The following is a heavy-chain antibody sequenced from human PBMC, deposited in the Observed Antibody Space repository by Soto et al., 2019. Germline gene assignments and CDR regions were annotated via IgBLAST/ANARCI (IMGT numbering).Heavy chain of an antibody. J-gene: IGHJ4*02. D-gene: IGHD3-22*01. CDR1: GYAFITYG. V-gene: IGHV1-18*01. CDR3: ARDAPGDYDTSGPSYHAALDH. CDR2: ISTYNGRT. Sequence: QVQLVQSGAEVKKPGAAVKVSCKASGYAFITYGFSWVRQAPGQGLEWMGWISTYNGRTNYAQKFQGRVTMTTDTSTTTAYMESRSLSSNATAVYSCARDAPGDYDTSGPSYHAALDHWGQATLVTVSS.